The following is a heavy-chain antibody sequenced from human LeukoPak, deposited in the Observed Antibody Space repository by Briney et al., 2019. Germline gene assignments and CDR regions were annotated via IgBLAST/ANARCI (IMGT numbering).Heavy chain of an antibody. CDR2: SRSRAHGGTT. CDR1: GFSFGDNA. D-gene: IGHD2-2*01. J-gene: IGHJ6*03. CDR3: SRVERSSINNYYYYMAV. Sequence: PGGSLRLSCTGFGFSFGDNAMIWFRQSPGKGLEGVSLSRSRAHGGTTDHAASVMGRFNMSRDDSKNIAYLQMDSLETEDTAVYYCSRVERSSINNYYYYMAVWGKGTSVTVSS. V-gene: IGHV3-49*03.